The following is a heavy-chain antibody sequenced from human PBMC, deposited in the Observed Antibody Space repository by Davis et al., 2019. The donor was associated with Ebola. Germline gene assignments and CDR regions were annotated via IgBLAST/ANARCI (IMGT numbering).Heavy chain of an antibody. D-gene: IGHD1-26*01. CDR2: ISAYNGNT. CDR1: GYSFKNYA. V-gene: IGHV1-18*01. Sequence: ASVKVSCKASGYSFKNYAISWVRQAPGQGLEWMGWISAYNGNTNYAQILQGRVTMTTDTSTGTAYMELRSLRSDDTAVYFCARTSIVGSTTTASDIWGQGTMVTVSS. J-gene: IGHJ3*02. CDR3: ARTSIVGSTTTASDI.